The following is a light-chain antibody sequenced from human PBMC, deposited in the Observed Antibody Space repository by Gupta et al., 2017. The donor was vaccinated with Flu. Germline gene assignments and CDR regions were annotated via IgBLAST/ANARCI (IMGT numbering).Light chain of an antibody. V-gene: IGLV1-44*01. CDR1: RSNIGSNS. J-gene: IGLJ1*01. CDR3: AAWDDSLNGHYV. Sequence: VTIPCSGSRSNIGSNSVNWYQQVPGTSPKLLMYSSNQRPSGVPDRFAGSKSGTSASLAISGLQSEDEADYYCAAWDDSLNGHYVFGTGTKVTVL. CDR2: SSN.